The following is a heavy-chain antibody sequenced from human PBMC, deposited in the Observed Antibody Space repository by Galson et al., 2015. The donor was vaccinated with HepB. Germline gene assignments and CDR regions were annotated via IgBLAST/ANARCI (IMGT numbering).Heavy chain of an antibody. J-gene: IGHJ4*01. CDR2: IWYDGSNK. CDR1: GFSFRSYG. V-gene: IGHV3-33*01. D-gene: IGHD1-1*01. CDR3: ASGRNDPAYFDY. Sequence: LRLSCAASGFSFRSYGMHWVRQAPGKGLEWVALIWYDGSNKYYADSVKGRFTISRDNSKNTLYLQMNSLRVEDTAVYYCASGRNDPAYFDYWGQGTLVTVSS.